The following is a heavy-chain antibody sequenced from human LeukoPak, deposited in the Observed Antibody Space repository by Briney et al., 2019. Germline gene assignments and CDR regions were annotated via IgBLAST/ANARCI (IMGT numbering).Heavy chain of an antibody. CDR1: GFPFSTYA. V-gene: IGHV3-53*05. CDR3: ARDLWAVAGGFDY. CDR2: IYSGGST. D-gene: IGHD6-19*01. J-gene: IGHJ4*02. Sequence: GGSLRLSCAASGFPFSTYAMSWVRQAPGKGLEWVSVIYSGGSTYYADSVKGRFTISRDNSKNTLYLQMNSLRAEDTAVYYCARDLWAVAGGFDYWGQGTLVTVSS.